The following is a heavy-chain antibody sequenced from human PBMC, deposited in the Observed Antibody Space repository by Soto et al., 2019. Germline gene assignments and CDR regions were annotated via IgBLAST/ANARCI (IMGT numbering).Heavy chain of an antibody. CDR1: GFTFSSYS. Sequence: PGGSLRLSCAASGFTFSSYSMNWVRQAPGKGLEWVSSISSSSSYIYYADSVKGRFTISRDNAKNSLYLQMNGLTAEDTAVYYCARESGDWPLNWFDPWGLGTLVTVSS. J-gene: IGHJ5*02. CDR3: ARESGDWPLNWFDP. CDR2: ISSSSSYI. V-gene: IGHV3-21*01. D-gene: IGHD2-21*02.